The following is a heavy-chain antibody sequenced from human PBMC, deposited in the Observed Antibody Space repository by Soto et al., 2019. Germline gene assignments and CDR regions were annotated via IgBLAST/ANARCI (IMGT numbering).Heavy chain of an antibody. Sequence: QVPLVQSGAEVKKPGAAVKVSCKASVYTFTSYGISWVRRAPGQGLEWMGWISAYNRNTNYAQKLQGRVTMTTDTSMSTAYMKLRSMRSDYTAGYYCARGGRENWFDPWGQGTLVTVSS. CDR2: ISAYNRNT. CDR1: VYTFTSYG. J-gene: IGHJ5*02. V-gene: IGHV1-18*04. CDR3: ARGGRENWFDP.